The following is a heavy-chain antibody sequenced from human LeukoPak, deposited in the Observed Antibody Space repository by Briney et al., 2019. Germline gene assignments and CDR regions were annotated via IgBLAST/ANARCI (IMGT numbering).Heavy chain of an antibody. D-gene: IGHD5-18*01. CDR1: GFTFSSYA. Sequence: GGSLRLSCAASGFTFSSYAMHWVRQAPGKGLEWVAVISYDGSNEYYADSVKGRFTISRDNSKNTLYLQMNSLRVEDTAVYYCAGGGSRYIQVWTFDYWGQGTLVTVSS. V-gene: IGHV3-30*04. J-gene: IGHJ4*02. CDR2: ISYDGSNE. CDR3: AGGGSRYIQVWTFDY.